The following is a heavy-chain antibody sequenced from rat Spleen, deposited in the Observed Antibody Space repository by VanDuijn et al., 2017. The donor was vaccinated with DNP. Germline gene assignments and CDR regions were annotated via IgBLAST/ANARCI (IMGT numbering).Heavy chain of an antibody. CDR3: ATLITTTDYFDY. J-gene: IGHJ2*01. Sequence: EVQLVETGGGLVQPGRSLKLSCAASGFTFSDYAMAWVRQSPKKGLEWVATIIYDGSSTYYRDSVKGRFTISRDNAKSTLYLQMDSLRSEDTATYYCATLITTTDYFDYWGQGVMVTVSS. CDR2: IIYDGSST. V-gene: IGHV5-7*01. D-gene: IGHD1-10*01. CDR1: GFTFSDYA.